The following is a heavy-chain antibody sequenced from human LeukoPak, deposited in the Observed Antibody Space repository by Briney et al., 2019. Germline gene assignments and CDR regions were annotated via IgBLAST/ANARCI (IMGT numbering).Heavy chain of an antibody. Sequence: SETLSLTCAVYGGSLSGFYWSWIRQSPGKGLEWIGEINQSGSTNYNPSLKSRVTISVDTSKNQFSLKLSSVTAADTAVYYCARHRSYSSSWYWGKYYFDYWGQGTLVTVSS. D-gene: IGHD6-13*01. V-gene: IGHV4-34*01. CDR1: GGSLSGFY. CDR3: ARHRSYSSSWYWGKYYFDY. CDR2: INQSGST. J-gene: IGHJ4*02.